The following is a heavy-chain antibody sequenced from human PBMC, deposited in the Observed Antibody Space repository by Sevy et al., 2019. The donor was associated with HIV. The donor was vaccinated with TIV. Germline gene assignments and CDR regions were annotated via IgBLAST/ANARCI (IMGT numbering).Heavy chain of an antibody. D-gene: IGHD3-16*01. Sequence: GGSLRLSCAASGFTFSTTWMNWVRQAPGKGLEWVANIRGDGIDKHYVDSVEGRFTISRDNAKNFLFLQMNSLRVEDTAVYYCAHESFGRFESRGQGTLVTVSS. V-gene: IGHV3-7*01. J-gene: IGHJ4*02. CDR3: AHESFGRFES. CDR2: IRGDGIDK. CDR1: GFTFSTTW.